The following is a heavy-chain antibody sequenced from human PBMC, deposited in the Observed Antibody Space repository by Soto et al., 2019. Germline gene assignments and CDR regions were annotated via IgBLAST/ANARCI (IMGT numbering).Heavy chain of an antibody. Sequence: PGGSLRLSCAASGLTFSLYAMTWVRQAPGKGLEWVSSISGSGSSTYYADSVKGRFTTSRDNSKNTLFLQMDSLRAEDTAVYYCAKDPGYSNYYGIDVWGQGTTGTVSS. J-gene: IGHJ6*02. D-gene: IGHD4-4*01. V-gene: IGHV3-23*01. CDR3: AKDPGYSNYYGIDV. CDR2: ISGSGSST. CDR1: GLTFSLYA.